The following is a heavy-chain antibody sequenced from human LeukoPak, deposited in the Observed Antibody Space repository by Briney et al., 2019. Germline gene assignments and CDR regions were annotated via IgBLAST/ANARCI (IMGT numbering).Heavy chain of an antibody. V-gene: IGHV1-18*01. D-gene: IGHD3-10*01. CDR3: ARRGSGSYYNGIYYYYGMDV. Sequence: ASVKVSCKASGYTFTSYGISWVRQAPGQGLEWMGWISAYNGNTNYAQKLQGRVTMTTDTSTSTAYMELRSLRSDDTAVHYCARRGSGSYYNGIYYYYGMDVWGQGTTVTVSS. CDR2: ISAYNGNT. CDR1: GYTFTSYG. J-gene: IGHJ6*02.